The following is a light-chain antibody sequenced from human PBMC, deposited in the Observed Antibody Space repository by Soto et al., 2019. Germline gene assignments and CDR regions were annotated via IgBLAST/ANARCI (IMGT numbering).Light chain of an antibody. J-gene: IGLJ2*01. CDR1: RSDVGSYKY. CDR2: DVS. Sequence: QSALTQPASVSGSPGQSITISCTGNRSDVGSYKYVSWYQQFPGKAPKLIIYDVSRRPSGVPDRFSGSKSGNTASLTISGLQAEDEGDYYCCSYGGGRTPLGFGGGTQLTVL. V-gene: IGLV2-23*02. CDR3: CSYGGGRTPLG.